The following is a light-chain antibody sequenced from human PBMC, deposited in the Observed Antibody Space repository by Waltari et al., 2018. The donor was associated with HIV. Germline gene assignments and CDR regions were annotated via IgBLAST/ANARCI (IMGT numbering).Light chain of an antibody. CDR2: GAS. J-gene: IGKJ1*01. CDR3: QQYDDSPWT. CDR1: LRVSNS. Sequence: EIVLTQSPGTLSLSPGERPTLSCRAILRVSNSLAWYQQKLVQAPRLLIYGASRRATGIPDRFSGSGTWTDFTLTISRLEPEDFAVYYCQQYDDSPWTFGQGTKVEIK. V-gene: IGKV3-20*01.